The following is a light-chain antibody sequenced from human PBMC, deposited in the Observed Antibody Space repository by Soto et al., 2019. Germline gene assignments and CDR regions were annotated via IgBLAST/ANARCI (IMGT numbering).Light chain of an antibody. J-gene: IGLJ1*01. CDR2: DVS. CDR3: SSYTNNNTFV. Sequence: QSALTQPASVSGSPGQSITISCTGTNSDIGGYNYVSWYQQHPGKAPKLMIYDVSNRPSGVSYRFSGSKSGNTASLTISGLQAEDEADYYCSSYTNNNTFVFGTGTKVTVL. V-gene: IGLV2-14*03. CDR1: NSDIGGYNY.